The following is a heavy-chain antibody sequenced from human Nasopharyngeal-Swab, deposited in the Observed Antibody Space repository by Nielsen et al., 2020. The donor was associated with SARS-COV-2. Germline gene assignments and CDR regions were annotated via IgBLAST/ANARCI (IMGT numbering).Heavy chain of an antibody. Sequence: WIRQPPGKGLEWVAVISYDGSNKYYADSVKGRFTISRDNSKNTLYLQMNSLRAEDTAVYYCAKLGMVRGVIITSYAFDIWGQGTMVTVSS. J-gene: IGHJ3*02. V-gene: IGHV3-30*18. CDR3: AKLGMVRGVIITSYAFDI. CDR2: ISYDGSNK. D-gene: IGHD3-10*01.